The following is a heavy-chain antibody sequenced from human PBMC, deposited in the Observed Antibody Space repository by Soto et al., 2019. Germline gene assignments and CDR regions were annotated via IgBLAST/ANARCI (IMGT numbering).Heavy chain of an antibody. V-gene: IGHV3-23*01. D-gene: IGHD6-13*01. CDR2: ISGSGDST. Sequence: GGSLRLSCVASGFTFSSNAMSWVRQAPGEGLEWVSVISGSGDSTYYADSVKGRFTISRDNSKNTLYLQMNSLRVEDTAVYYCAKDRTSWYYWGQGTLGTVPS. CDR1: GFTFSSNA. J-gene: IGHJ4*02. CDR3: AKDRTSWYY.